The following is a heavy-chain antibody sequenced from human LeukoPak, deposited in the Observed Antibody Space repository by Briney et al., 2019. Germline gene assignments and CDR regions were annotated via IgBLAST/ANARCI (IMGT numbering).Heavy chain of an antibody. CDR3: ARALTSSWYGDY. V-gene: IGHV3-48*01. J-gene: IGHJ4*02. D-gene: IGHD6-13*01. CDR2: ISSSSGTI. CDR1: GFTFSGYS. Sequence: GGSLRLSCSASGFTFSGYSMNWAPQAPGKGLEWVSYISSSSGTIYYADSVKGRFTISRDNAKNSLYLQMNSLRAEDTAVYYCARALTSSWYGDYWGQGTLVTVSS.